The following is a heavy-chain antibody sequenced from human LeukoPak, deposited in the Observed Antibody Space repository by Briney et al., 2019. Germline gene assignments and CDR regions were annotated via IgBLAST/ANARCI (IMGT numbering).Heavy chain of an antibody. CDR3: ARGRYCSSTSCYTPFDY. CDR1: GGSISSGGYY. V-gene: IGHV4-31*03. D-gene: IGHD2-2*02. J-gene: IGHJ4*02. Sequence: PSETLSLTCTVSGGSISSGGYYWSWIRQHSGKGLEWIGYIYYSGSTYYNPSLKSRVTISVDTSKNQFSLKLSSVTAADTAVYYCARGRYCSSTSCYTPFDYWGQGTLVTVSS. CDR2: IYYSGST.